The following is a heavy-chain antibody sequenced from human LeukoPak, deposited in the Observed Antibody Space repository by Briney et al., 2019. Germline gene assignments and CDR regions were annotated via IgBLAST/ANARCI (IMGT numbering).Heavy chain of an antibody. Sequence: PSQTLSLTCTVSGGSISSGRYYWSWIRQPAGKGLEWIGRIYTSGSTNYNPSLKSRVTISVDTSKNQFSLKLSSVAAADTAVYYCARETYYDFWSGYYQDYWGQGTLVTVSS. CDR3: ARETYYDFWSGYYQDY. D-gene: IGHD3-3*01. CDR1: GGSISSGRYY. CDR2: IYTSGST. V-gene: IGHV4-61*02. J-gene: IGHJ4*02.